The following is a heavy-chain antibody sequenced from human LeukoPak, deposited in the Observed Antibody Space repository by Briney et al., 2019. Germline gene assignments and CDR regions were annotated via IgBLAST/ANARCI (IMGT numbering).Heavy chain of an antibody. CDR2: ISSSSSYI. Sequence: GGSLRLSCAASGFTFSSYSMNWVRQAPGKGLEWVSSISSSSSYIYYADSVKGRFTISRDNAKNSLYLQMNSLRAEDTAVYYCARSGPGDYGLYWGQGTLVTVSS. D-gene: IGHD4-17*01. J-gene: IGHJ4*02. CDR3: ARSGPGDYGLY. V-gene: IGHV3-21*01. CDR1: GFTFSSYS.